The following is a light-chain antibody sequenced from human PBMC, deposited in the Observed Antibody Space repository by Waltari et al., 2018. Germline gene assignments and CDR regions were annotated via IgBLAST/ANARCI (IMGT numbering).Light chain of an antibody. CDR3: SSFTNSGSWV. Sequence: QSALTQPASVSGSPGQSITVSCTGTRTDVGAYNYVCWYQQRPGKAPKLMISDVSNRLSGFSERFSVSKSGNTASLTISGLQAEDEADYYCSSFTNSGSWVFGGGTKVTVL. CDR2: DVS. J-gene: IGLJ3*02. V-gene: IGLV2-14*01. CDR1: RTDVGAYNY.